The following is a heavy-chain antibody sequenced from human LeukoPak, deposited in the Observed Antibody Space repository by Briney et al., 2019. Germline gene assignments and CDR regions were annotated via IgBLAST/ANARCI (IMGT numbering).Heavy chain of an antibody. CDR2: MNPNSGDT. Sequence: ASVKVSCKASGYTFTSYDINWVRQATGQGLEWMGWMNPNSGDTGYAQKFQGRVTITRNTSISTAYMELSSLRSEDTAVYYCARGLRFLEWLYYMDVWGKGTTVTVSS. CDR1: GYTFTSYD. J-gene: IGHJ6*03. V-gene: IGHV1-8*03. CDR3: ARGLRFLEWLYYMDV. D-gene: IGHD3-3*01.